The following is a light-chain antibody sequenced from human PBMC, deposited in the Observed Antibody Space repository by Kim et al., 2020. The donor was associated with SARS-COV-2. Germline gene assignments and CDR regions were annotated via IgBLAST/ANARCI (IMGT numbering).Light chain of an antibody. Sequence: DIQLTQSPPSLSASVGDRVTITCQASQDINNYLNWYQQKPGKAPKLLIYDASNLQAGVPSRFSGSRSGTDFSFTISSLQPEDSATYYCQQYDNLLSFGGGTKVDIK. V-gene: IGKV1-33*01. J-gene: IGKJ4*01. CDR1: QDINNY. CDR3: QQYDNLLS. CDR2: DAS.